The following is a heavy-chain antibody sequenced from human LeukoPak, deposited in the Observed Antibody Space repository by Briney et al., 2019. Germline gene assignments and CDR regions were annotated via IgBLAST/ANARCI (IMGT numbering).Heavy chain of an antibody. CDR1: GGSISSYY. D-gene: IGHD3-10*01. Sequence: SETLSLTCTVSGGSISSYYWSWIRQPPGKGLEWIGEINHSGSTNYNPSLKSRVTISVDTSKNQFSLKLSSVTAADTAVYYCARHMVRGGFDYWGQGTLVTVSS. J-gene: IGHJ4*02. CDR3: ARHMVRGGFDY. V-gene: IGHV4-34*01. CDR2: INHSGST.